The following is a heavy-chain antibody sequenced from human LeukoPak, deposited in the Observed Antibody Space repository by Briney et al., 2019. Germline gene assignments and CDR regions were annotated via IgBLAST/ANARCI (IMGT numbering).Heavy chain of an antibody. D-gene: IGHD2-2*01. V-gene: IGHV3-74*01. J-gene: IGHJ3*01. Sequence: GGSLRLSCAASGFTFSSYWMHWVRQAPGKGLVWVSRINSDGSSTSYADSVKGRFTISRDNAKNTLYLQMNSLRAEDTAVYYCAKGKGYCSSTSCPWGQGTMVTVSS. CDR3: AKGKGYCSSTSCP. CDR2: INSDGSST. CDR1: GFTFSSYW.